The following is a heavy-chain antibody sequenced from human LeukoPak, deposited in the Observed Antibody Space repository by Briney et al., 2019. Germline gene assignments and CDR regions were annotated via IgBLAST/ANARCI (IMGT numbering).Heavy chain of an antibody. CDR2: IRYDGSNK. Sequence: GGSLRLSCAAPGFTFSSYGMHWVRQAPGKGLEWVAFIRYDGSNKYYADSVKGRFTISRDNSKNTLYLQMNSLRAEDTAVYYCAKDLDYYGSGTYPTDYWGQGTLVTVSS. D-gene: IGHD3-10*01. V-gene: IGHV3-30*02. CDR1: GFTFSSYG. CDR3: AKDLDYYGSGTYPTDY. J-gene: IGHJ4*02.